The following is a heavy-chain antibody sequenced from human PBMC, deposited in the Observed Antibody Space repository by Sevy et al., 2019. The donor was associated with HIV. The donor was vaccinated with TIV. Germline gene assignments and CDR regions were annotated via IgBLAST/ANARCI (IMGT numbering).Heavy chain of an antibody. V-gene: IGHV3-30*09. CDR1: GFTFSTYA. CDR3: VIPFSGGGGGY. Sequence: GGSLRLSCAGSGFTFSTYAMHWVRQTPGRGLEWVSTISYYGFNKYYRDSVKGRFAISRDNSKNTQYLQMNSLRVEDTAVYYCVIPFSGGGGGYWGQGTLVTVSS. D-gene: IGHD2-21*01. CDR2: ISYYGFNK. J-gene: IGHJ4*02.